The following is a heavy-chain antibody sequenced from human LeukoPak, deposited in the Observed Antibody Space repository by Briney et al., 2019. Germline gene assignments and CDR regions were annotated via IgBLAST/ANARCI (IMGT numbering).Heavy chain of an antibody. Sequence: GGSLRLSCAASGFTFSSYSMNWVRQAPGKGLEWVALIYSDGTHSFYADSVRGRFTISRDISKNTVYLQMNNMRPEEDTAVYFCAKDKGNYGYDYWGQGTLVTVSS. CDR3: AKDKGNYGYDY. J-gene: IGHJ4*02. D-gene: IGHD5-24*01. CDR1: GFTFSSYS. V-gene: IGHV3-30*18. CDR2: IYSDGTHS.